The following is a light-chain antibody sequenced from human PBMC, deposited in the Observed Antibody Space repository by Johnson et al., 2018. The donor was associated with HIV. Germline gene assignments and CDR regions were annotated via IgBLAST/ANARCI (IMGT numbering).Light chain of an antibody. J-gene: IGLJ1*01. CDR3: GTWDTSLSVYV. Sequence: QSVLTQPPSVSAAPGQKVTISCSGSRSNIGSNFVSWYHQLPGTAPKLLIYENNKRPSGISDRFSGSKSGTSATLGITGLQTGDEADFYCGTWDTSLSVYVFGTGTKVTVL. CDR2: ENN. CDR1: RSNIGSNF. V-gene: IGLV1-51*02.